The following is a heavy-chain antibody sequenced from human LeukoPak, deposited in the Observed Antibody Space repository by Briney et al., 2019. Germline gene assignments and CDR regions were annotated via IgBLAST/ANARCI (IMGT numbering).Heavy chain of an antibody. D-gene: IGHD6-19*01. J-gene: IGHJ4*02. CDR1: GYTFTSSA. V-gene: IGHV7-4-1*02. CDR3: ATDLKKGDSGCFDY. Sequence: ASVKVSCTASGYTFTSSALNWVRQAPGQGLEWMGWINTNTGNPTYAQGFTGRFVFSLDTSVSTAYLHISSLEAEDTAIYYCATDLKKGDSGCFDYWGQGTLVTVSS. CDR2: INTNTGNP.